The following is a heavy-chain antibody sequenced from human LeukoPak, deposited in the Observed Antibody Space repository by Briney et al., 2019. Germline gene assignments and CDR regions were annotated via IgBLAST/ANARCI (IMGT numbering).Heavy chain of an antibody. CDR2: ISSGGNT. CDR1: GFTFSSNS. CDR3: ARRAGEYSHPYDY. Sequence: PGGSLRLSCKVSGFTFSSNSWSWVRQAPGKGLEWVSFISSGGNTDNSDPVTGRFTISRDNSKNTLYLQMNSLRAEDTAIYYCARRAGEYSHPYDYWGQGTLVTVSS. V-gene: IGHV3-53*01. D-gene: IGHD2-15*01. J-gene: IGHJ4*02.